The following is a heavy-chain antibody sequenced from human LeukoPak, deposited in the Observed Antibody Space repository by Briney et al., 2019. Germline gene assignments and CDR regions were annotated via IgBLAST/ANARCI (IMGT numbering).Heavy chain of an antibody. D-gene: IGHD3-22*01. J-gene: IGHJ4*02. CDR2: IYWNDGK. CDR1: GFSLSTSGVG. CDR3: AHSRLSSGYYYKPFDY. V-gene: IGHV2-5*01. Sequence: SGPTLVKPTQTLTLTCTFSGFSLSTSGVGVGWIRQPPGKALEWLALIYWNDGKRYSPSLKSRLTITKDTSKNQVVLTMTNMDPVDTATYYCAHSRLSSGYYYKPFDYWGQGTLVTVSS.